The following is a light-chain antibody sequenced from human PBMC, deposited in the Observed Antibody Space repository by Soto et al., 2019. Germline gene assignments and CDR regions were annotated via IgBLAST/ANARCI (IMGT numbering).Light chain of an antibody. Sequence: EIVMTQSPATLSVSPGERATLSCRAGQGVTTNFAWYQQKSGQSPRLLIYDVSIRATGVPARFSGTGSETDFPLTISGLQYEDSAVYFCQQYNNCSFSFGQGTRLEIK. CDR3: QQYNNCSFS. CDR2: DVS. CDR1: QGVTTN. V-gene: IGKV3-15*01. J-gene: IGKJ5*01.